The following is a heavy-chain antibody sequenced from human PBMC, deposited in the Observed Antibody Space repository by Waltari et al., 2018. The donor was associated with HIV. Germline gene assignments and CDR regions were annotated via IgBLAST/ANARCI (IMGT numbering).Heavy chain of an antibody. CDR1: GYTFTGSY. J-gene: IGHJ4*02. V-gene: IGHV1-2*02. Sequence: QVQLVQSGAEVKKPGASVKIPCKASGYTFTGSYMPWVRQAPGQGLEWMGWINPDNGGTKYAQKFQGRVTMTRDTSISTAYMELSRLRSDDTAVYYCARDICNGGSCYSYYFDYWGQGTLVTVSS. D-gene: IGHD2-15*01. CDR2: INPDNGGT. CDR3: ARDICNGGSCYSYYFDY.